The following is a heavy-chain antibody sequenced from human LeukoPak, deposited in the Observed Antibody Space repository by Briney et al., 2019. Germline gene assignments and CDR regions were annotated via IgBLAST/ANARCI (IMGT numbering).Heavy chain of an antibody. CDR3: ARDGSWGDYQFYFYMDV. J-gene: IGHJ6*03. CDR1: GFTFRSFA. V-gene: IGHV3-23*01. CDR2: ISASGHYI. Sequence: PSGGSLRLSCEASGFTFRSFAMSWVRQAPGKGLQWLSGISASGHYIYQADSVKGRFTISRDNSKNTLYIEINSLRVEDTAVYYCARDGSWGDYQFYFYMDVWGKGTRVTVSS. D-gene: IGHD2-2*01.